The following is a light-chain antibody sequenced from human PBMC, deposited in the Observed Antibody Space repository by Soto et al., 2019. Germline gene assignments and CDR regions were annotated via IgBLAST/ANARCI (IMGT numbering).Light chain of an antibody. V-gene: IGLV1-40*01. CDR3: QSYDSSLSGYV. Sequence: QSVLTQPPSVSGAPGQRVTISCTGSSSNIGAGYDGHWYQQLPGTAPKLLIYGNSNRPSGVPDRFPGSKSRTSASLAITGLQAEDEADYYCQSYDSSLSGYVFGTGTKLTVL. CDR2: GNS. J-gene: IGLJ1*01. CDR1: SSNIGAGYD.